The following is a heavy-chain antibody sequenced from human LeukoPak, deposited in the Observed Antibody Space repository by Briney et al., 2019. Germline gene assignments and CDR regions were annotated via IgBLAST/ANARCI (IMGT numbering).Heavy chain of an antibody. CDR2: ISAYNDNT. CDR1: GYTFTSYD. D-gene: IGHD6-6*01. CDR3: ARIQSRIIAARPGNPAFDY. J-gene: IGHJ4*02. Sequence: ASVKVSCKASGYTFTSYDISWVRQAPRQGLEWMGWISAYNDNTHYAQKLQGRVTMTTDTSTSTVYMELKSLRSDDTAVYYCARIQSRIIAARPGNPAFDYWGRGTLVTVS. V-gene: IGHV1-18*01.